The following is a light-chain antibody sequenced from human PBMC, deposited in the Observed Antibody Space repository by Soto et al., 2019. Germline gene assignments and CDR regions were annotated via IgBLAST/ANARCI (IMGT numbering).Light chain of an antibody. Sequence: DIQMSQSPSTLSASGGERVRITCRARQSISSWLAWYQQKPGKAPKLLIYDASSLESGVPSRFSGSGSGTEFTLTITSLQPDDFATYYCQQYNSYPWTFGQGTKVDI. CDR1: QSISSW. V-gene: IGKV1-5*01. CDR3: QQYNSYPWT. CDR2: DAS. J-gene: IGKJ1*01.